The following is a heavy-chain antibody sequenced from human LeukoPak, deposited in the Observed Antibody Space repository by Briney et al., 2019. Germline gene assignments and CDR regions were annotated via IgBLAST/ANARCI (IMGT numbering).Heavy chain of an antibody. D-gene: IGHD3-10*01. CDR1: GFTFSGFA. CDR3: ARDELITMVRGVNP. V-gene: IGHV3-48*04. J-gene: IGHJ5*02. Sequence: GGSLRLSCAASGFTFSGFAMNWVRQAPGKGLDWVAYISSSSSTIYYADSVKGRFTISRDNAKNSLYLQMNSLRAEDTAVYYCARDELITMVRGVNPWGQGTLVTVSS. CDR2: ISSSSSTI.